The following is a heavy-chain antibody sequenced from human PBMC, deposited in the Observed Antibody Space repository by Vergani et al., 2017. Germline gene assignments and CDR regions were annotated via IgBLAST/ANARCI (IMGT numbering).Heavy chain of an antibody. V-gene: IGHV1-69*04. CDR3: EATPGIAVAGTILGY. J-gene: IGHJ4*02. Sequence: QVQLVQSGAEVKKPGSSVKVSCKASGGTFSSYAISWVRQAPGQGVEWMGRIIPILGIANYAQKFQGRVTITADKATSTAYMELSILRSEDTAVYYCEATPGIAVAGTILGYWGQGTLVTVSS. CDR1: GGTFSSYA. D-gene: IGHD6-19*01. CDR2: IIPILGIA.